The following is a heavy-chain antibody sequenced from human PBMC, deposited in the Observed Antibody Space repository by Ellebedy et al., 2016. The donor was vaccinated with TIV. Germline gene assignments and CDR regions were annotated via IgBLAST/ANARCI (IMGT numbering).Heavy chain of an antibody. CDR1: GYTFTSYG. Sequence: AASVKVSCKASGYTFTSYGISWVRQAPGQGLEWMGWISAYNGNTNYAQKLQGRVTMTTDTSTSTAYMELRSLRSDDTAVYYCERDQGDDYVWGSYLDYWGQGTLVTVSS. CDR2: ISAYNGNT. J-gene: IGHJ4*02. V-gene: IGHV1-18*01. D-gene: IGHD3-16*02. CDR3: ERDQGDDYVWGSYLDY.